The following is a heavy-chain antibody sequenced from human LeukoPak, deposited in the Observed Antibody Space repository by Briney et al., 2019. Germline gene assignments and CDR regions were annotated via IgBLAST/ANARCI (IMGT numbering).Heavy chain of an antibody. Sequence: PSETLSLTCAVSGYSISSGYYWGWIRQPPGKGLEWIGSIYHSGSTYYNPSLKGRVTISVDTSKNQFSLKLSSVTAPDTAVYYCARDYYDSSGYGDYWGQGTLVTVSS. J-gene: IGHJ4*02. CDR1: GYSISSGYY. D-gene: IGHD3-22*01. CDR3: ARDYYDSSGYGDY. V-gene: IGHV4-38-2*02. CDR2: IYHSGST.